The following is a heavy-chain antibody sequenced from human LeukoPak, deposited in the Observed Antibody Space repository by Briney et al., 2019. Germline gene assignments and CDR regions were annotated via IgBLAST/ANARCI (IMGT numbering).Heavy chain of an antibody. Sequence: SETLSLTCTVSGGSISSSSYYWSWIRQPPGKGLEWIGYIYYSESTNYNPSLKSRVTISVDTSKNLFSLKLSSVTAADTAVYYCARVSPIPYSSSWYNLFFDYWGQGTLVTVSS. CDR1: GGSISSSSYY. D-gene: IGHD6-13*01. J-gene: IGHJ4*02. CDR2: IYYSEST. V-gene: IGHV4-61*01. CDR3: ARVSPIPYSSSWYNLFFDY.